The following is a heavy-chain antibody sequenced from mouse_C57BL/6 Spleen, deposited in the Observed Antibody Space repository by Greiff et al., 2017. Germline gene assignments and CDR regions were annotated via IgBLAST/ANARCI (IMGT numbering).Heavy chain of an antibody. CDR1: GYTFTSYW. Sequence: QVQLKQPGAELVKPGASVKLSCKASGYTFTSYWMHWVKQRPGQGLEWIGMIHPNSGSTNYNEKLKSKATLTVDKSSSTAYMQLSSLTSEDSAVYYCARWRDDGYFFDYWGQGTTLTVSS. D-gene: IGHD2-3*01. V-gene: IGHV1-64*01. CDR3: ARWRDDGYFFDY. J-gene: IGHJ2*01. CDR2: IHPNSGST.